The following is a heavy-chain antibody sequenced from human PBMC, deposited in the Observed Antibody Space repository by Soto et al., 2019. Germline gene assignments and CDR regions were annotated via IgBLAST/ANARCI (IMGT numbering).Heavy chain of an antibody. CDR3: ARLEDIVVVPAAIGVGLGSWFDP. D-gene: IGHD2-2*02. V-gene: IGHV1-18*01. J-gene: IGHJ5*02. CDR1: GYTFTSYG. Sequence: ASVKVSCKASGYTFTSYGISWVRQAPGQGLEWRGWISAYNGNTNYAPKLQGRVTMTTDTSTSTAYMELRSLRSDDTAVYYCARLEDIVVVPAAIGVGLGSWFDPWGQGTLVTVSS. CDR2: ISAYNGNT.